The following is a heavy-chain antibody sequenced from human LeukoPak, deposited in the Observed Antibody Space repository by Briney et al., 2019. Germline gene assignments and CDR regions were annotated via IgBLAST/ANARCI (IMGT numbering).Heavy chain of an antibody. CDR2: ITGSGGST. CDR1: GFTLSNYA. V-gene: IGHV3-23*01. CDR3: AKDKGDFWSGHHY. J-gene: IGHJ4*02. Sequence: GGSLRLSCAASGFTLSNYAMSWVRQAPGKGLEWVSSITGSGGSTYYADSVKGRFTISRDNSKNTLYLQMSSLRAEDTAVYYCAKDKGDFWSGHHYWGQGTLVTVSS. D-gene: IGHD3-3*01.